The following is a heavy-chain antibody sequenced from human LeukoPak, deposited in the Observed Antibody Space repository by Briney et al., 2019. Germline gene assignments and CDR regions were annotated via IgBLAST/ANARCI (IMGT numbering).Heavy chain of an antibody. D-gene: IGHD2-2*01. J-gene: IGHJ4*02. CDR3: ARDPGYCSSTSCYLGFDY. Sequence: GGSLRLSCAASGFTFSSYWMSWVRQAPGKRLEWVANIKQDGSEKYYVDSVKGRFTISRDNAKNSLYLQMNSLRAEDTAVYYCARDPGYCSSTSCYLGFDYWGQGTLVTVSS. CDR2: IKQDGSEK. V-gene: IGHV3-7*01. CDR1: GFTFSSYW.